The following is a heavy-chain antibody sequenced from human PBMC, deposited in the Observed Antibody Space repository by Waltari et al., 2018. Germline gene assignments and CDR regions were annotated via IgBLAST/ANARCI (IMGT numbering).Heavy chain of an antibody. Sequence: EVQLVESGGGLVQPGGSLRLSCTASGFTFVNYWMSWVRQAPGKWCQWVAYIKEDGTEASYLDSLKGRFTISRDDAKNSLHLQMNSLRVEDTAIYYCARVSKGIHFDYWGQGTLVTVSS. J-gene: IGHJ4*02. CDR3: ARVSKGIHFDY. CDR1: GFTFVNYW. CDR2: IKEDGTEA. V-gene: IGHV3-7*04.